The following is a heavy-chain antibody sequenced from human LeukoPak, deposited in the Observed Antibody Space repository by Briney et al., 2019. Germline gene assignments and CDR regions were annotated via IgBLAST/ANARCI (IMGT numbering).Heavy chain of an antibody. CDR2: ISYDGSNK. CDR1: GFTFSSYA. D-gene: IGHD3-16*01. V-gene: IGHV3-30*04. Sequence: GGSLRLSCAASGFTFSSYAMHWVRQAPGKGVEWVAVISYDGSNKYYADSAKGRFTISRDNSKNTLYLQMNSLRAEDTAVYYCARAVRYYFDYWGQGTLVTVSS. CDR3: ARAVRYYFDY. J-gene: IGHJ4*02.